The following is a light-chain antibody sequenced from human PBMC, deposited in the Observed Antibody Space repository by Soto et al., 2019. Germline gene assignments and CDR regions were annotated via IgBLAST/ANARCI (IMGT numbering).Light chain of an antibody. V-gene: IGKV1-39*01. CDR1: QSISSY. CDR2: GAS. J-gene: IGKJ5*01. Sequence: DIQMTQSPSSLSASVGDRVTITCRASQSISSYLNWYQQKPGKAPELLIYGASSLQGGVPLRFSGSGSGTEFTLTISSLQPEDFATYYCQQSYSTPITFGQGTRLEIK. CDR3: QQSYSTPIT.